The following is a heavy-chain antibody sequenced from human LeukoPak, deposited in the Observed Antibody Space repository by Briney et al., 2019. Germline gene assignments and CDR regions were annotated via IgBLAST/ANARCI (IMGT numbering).Heavy chain of an antibody. J-gene: IGHJ4*02. CDR1: GGSFSGYY. CDR3: AREVAATRSLDY. CDR2: INHSGRT. V-gene: IGHV4-34*01. D-gene: IGHD2-15*01. Sequence: PSETLSLTCAVYGGSFSGYYWSWIRQPPGKGLEWIGEINHSGRTTYNPSLKSRVTISVDTSKNQFSLRLSSVTAADTAVYYCAREVAATRSLDYWGQGTLVTVSS.